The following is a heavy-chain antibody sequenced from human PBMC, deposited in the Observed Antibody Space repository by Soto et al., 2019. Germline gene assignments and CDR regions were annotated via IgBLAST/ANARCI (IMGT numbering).Heavy chain of an antibody. CDR1: GFTFGSYW. D-gene: IGHD3-9*01. CDR3: ERVTKTPPGIDY. CDR2: IDSDGSFA. V-gene: IGHV3-74*01. Sequence: PGGSLRLSCAASGFTFGSYWMHWVRQAPGKGLVWVSHIDSDGSFATYADSVKGRFTISRDNAKNTLYLQRNSLEAQDTAGYYCERVTKTPPGIDYWGQGTLVPVSP. J-gene: IGHJ4*02.